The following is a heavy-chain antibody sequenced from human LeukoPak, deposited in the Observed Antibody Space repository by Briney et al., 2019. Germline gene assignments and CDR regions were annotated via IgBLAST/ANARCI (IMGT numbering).Heavy chain of an antibody. CDR3: ARDRCHGDCYYFDS. J-gene: IGHJ4*02. CDR1: GFTFSSYW. Sequence: GGSLRLSCAASGFTFSSYWMTWVRQAPGKGLEWVANMKQGGSEKYYVDSVKGRFTISRDNSKNSLYLQMNSLRAEDTAVYYCARDRCHGDCYYFDSWGQGTLVTVSS. CDR2: MKQGGSEK. D-gene: IGHD2-21*02. V-gene: IGHV3-7*01.